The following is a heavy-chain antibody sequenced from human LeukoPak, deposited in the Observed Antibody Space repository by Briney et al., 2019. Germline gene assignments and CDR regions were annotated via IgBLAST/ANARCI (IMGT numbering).Heavy chain of an antibody. CDR3: TTAVTTTAFDH. D-gene: IGHD4-17*01. Sequence: GGSLRLSCAASGFTFNNAWMSWVRQAPGKGLEWVGRIKSKTDGGTIDYAAPVKGRFTISRDDSKNTLYLQMNSLKTEDTAVYYCTTAVTTTAFDHWGQGTLVTVSS. CDR2: IKSKTDGGTI. V-gene: IGHV3-15*05. J-gene: IGHJ4*02. CDR1: GFTFNNAW.